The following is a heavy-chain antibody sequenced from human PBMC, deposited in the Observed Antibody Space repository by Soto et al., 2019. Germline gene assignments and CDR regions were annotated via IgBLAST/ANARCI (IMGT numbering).Heavy chain of an antibody. Sequence: VQLQESGPGLVKPSETLSLTCTVSGGSISSYYWSWIRQPAGKGLEWVSAITGSGNNTYYADSVKGRFTISRDNSKNTLYLQMNSLRAEDTAIYYCASLYSSSGLTYFDYWGQGTQVTVSS. CDR3: ASLYSSSGLTYFDY. CDR1: GGSISSYY. V-gene: IGHV3-23*01. D-gene: IGHD6-6*01. J-gene: IGHJ4*02. CDR2: ITGSGNNT.